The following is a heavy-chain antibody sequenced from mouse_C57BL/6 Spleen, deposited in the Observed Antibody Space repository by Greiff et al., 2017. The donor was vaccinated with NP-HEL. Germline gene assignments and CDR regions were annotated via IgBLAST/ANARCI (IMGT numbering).Heavy chain of an antibody. D-gene: IGHD1-1*01. V-gene: IGHV1-7*01. CDR2: INPSSGYT. CDR1: GYTFTSYW. CDR3: ARSPFHYYGSSYYAMDY. J-gene: IGHJ4*01. Sequence: VQLQQSGAELAKPGASVKLSCKASGYTFTSYWMHWVKQRPGQGLEWIGYINPSSGYTKYNQKFKDKATLTADKSSSTAYMQLSSLTYEDSAVYYCARSPFHYYGSSYYAMDYWGQGTSVTVSS.